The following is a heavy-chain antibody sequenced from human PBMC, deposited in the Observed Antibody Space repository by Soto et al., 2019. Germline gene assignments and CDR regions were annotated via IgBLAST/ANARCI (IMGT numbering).Heavy chain of an antibody. CDR3: ARDLNWNRQA. V-gene: IGHV3-21*01. Sequence: PGGSLRLSCAASGFTFSSYSMNWVRQAPGKGLEWVSSISSSSSYIYYADSVKGRFTISRDNAKNPLYLQMNSLRAEDTAVYYCARDLNWNRQAWGQGTLVPVSS. J-gene: IGHJ5*02. CDR1: GFTFSSYS. D-gene: IGHD1-20*01. CDR2: ISSSSSYI.